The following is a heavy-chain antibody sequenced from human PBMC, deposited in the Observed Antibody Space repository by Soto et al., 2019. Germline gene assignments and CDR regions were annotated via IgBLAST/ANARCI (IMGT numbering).Heavy chain of an antibody. CDR3: AKDYYYDSSGYAQRVAFDI. V-gene: IGHV3-30*18. Sequence: PGGSLRLSCAASGFTFSSYGMHWVRQAPGKGLEWVAVISYDGSNKYYADSVKGRFTISRDNSKNTLYLQMNSLRAEDTAVYYCAKDYYYDSSGYAQRVAFDIWGQGTMVTVSS. CDR1: GFTFSSYG. CDR2: ISYDGSNK. D-gene: IGHD3-22*01. J-gene: IGHJ3*02.